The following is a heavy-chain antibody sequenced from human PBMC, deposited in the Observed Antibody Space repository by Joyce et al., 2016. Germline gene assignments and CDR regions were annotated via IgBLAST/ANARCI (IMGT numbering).Heavy chain of an antibody. CDR1: GFTFRSYW. J-gene: IGHJ5*02. Sequence: EVHLVESGGGLVQPGGSLRLSCAASGFTFRSYWMHWVRQAPGKGLGWVTRINSDGNNTTDADSVKGRFTISRDNAKNTVDLQMNSLRAEDTAVYYCARGKGTGFDPWGQGTLVTVSS. D-gene: IGHD1-1*01. CDR2: INSDGNNT. V-gene: IGHV3-74*01. CDR3: ARGKGTGFDP.